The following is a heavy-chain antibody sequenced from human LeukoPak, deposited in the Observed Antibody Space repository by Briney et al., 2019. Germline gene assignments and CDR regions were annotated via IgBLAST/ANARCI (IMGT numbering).Heavy chain of an antibody. CDR2: LNHSGST. D-gene: IGHD3-22*01. Sequence: SETLSLTCAVYGGSFSGYYWSLIRQPPGKGLEWIGELNHSGSTNYNPSLKSRVTISVDTSKNQFSLKLSSVTAADTAVYYCARAQFYYDSSGYHSSFDYWGQGTLVTVSS. J-gene: IGHJ4*02. CDR1: GGSFSGYY. CDR3: ARAQFYYDSSGYHSSFDY. V-gene: IGHV4-34*01.